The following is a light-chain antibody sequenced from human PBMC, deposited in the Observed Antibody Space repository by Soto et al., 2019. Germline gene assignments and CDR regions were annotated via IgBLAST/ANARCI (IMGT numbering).Light chain of an antibody. CDR1: SSDIGLYNS. CDR3: SSYSAGTTNYV. J-gene: IGLJ1*01. CDR2: DVS. V-gene: IGLV2-14*01. Sequence: QSVLAQSTSVYGAPGQSITISCTGSSSDIGLYNSVAWYQQRPGRVPKLILYDVSSRPSGVSRRFSGSKSDNTASLTISGLQSEDEADYYCSSYSAGTTNYVFGTGTKVTVL.